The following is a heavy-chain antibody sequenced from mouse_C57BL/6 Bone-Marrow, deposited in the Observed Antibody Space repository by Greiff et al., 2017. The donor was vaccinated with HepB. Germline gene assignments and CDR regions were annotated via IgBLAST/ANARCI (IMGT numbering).Heavy chain of an antibody. Sequence: VQLQQSVAELVRPGASVKLSCTASGFNIKHTYMHWVKPRPEQGLEWIGRIDPANGTTKYAPKFQGQATITADTSSNTAYLQLSSLTAEDTAIYYCARSPDDYDEGDYFDYWGQGTTLTVSS. CDR1: GFNIKHTY. CDR2: IDPANGTT. J-gene: IGHJ2*01. V-gene: IGHV14-3*01. CDR3: ARSPDDYDEGDYFDY. D-gene: IGHD2-4*01.